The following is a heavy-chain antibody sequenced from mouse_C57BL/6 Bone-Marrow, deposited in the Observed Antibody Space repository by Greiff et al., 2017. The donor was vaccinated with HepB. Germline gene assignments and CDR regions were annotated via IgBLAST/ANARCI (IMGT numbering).Heavy chain of an antibody. J-gene: IGHJ3*01. Sequence: EVKLVESGGGLVKPGGSLKLSCAASGFTFSSYAMSWVRQTPEKRLEWVATISDGGSYTYYPDNVKGRFTISRDNAKNSLYLQMSHLKSEDTAMDYCARGGRCSAWFAYWGQGTLVTVSA. CDR1: GFTFSSYA. D-gene: IGHD1-1*01. CDR2: ISDGGSYT. V-gene: IGHV5-4*03. CDR3: ARGGRCSAWFAY.